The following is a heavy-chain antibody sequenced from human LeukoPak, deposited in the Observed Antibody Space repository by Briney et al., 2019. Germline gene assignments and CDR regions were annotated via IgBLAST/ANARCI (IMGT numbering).Heavy chain of an antibody. Sequence: MPGGPLRSSLAAPGFTFTNPWITWFRQPPGKGLEWVGRIKSKTDGGTSDYAAPVTGRFTISRDDSKSTLYLEMNSLKTEDTGVYYCSTLWYGAWGQGTLVTVSS. V-gene: IGHV3-15*01. CDR2: IKSKTDGGTS. CDR3: STLWYGA. D-gene: IGHD3-10*01. CDR1: GFTFTNPW. J-gene: IGHJ5*02.